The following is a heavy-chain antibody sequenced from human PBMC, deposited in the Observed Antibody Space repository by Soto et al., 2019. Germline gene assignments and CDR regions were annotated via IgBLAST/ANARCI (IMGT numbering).Heavy chain of an antibody. D-gene: IGHD3-10*01. Sequence: EVQLLESGGGLVQPGVSLRLSCAGSGFTFSSHAVSWVRQAPGKGLEWVSSITNTGGSTYYADSVKGRFTISRDNSKNTVYLQRNSLRAEDTAVYYCAKAGYGSGSYYTLSFDYWGQGSLVTVSA. V-gene: IGHV3-23*01. CDR2: ITNTGGST. CDR1: GFTFSSHA. CDR3: AKAGYGSGSYYTLSFDY. J-gene: IGHJ4*02.